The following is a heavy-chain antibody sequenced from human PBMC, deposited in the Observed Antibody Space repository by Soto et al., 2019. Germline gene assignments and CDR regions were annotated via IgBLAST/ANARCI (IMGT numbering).Heavy chain of an antibody. J-gene: IGHJ6*02. CDR3: AREHDGGRYGMDV. CDR2: IYTTTGST. D-gene: IGHD1-1*01. V-gene: IGHV4-4*07. CDR1: GGSFSGYY. Sequence: SETLSLTCTVSGGSFSGYYWSWIRQPAGKGLEWIGRIYTTTGSTTYNPSLNSRLTMSVDTSKNQFSLKLSSVTAADTAVYYCAREHDGGRYGMDVWGQGTTVTVSS.